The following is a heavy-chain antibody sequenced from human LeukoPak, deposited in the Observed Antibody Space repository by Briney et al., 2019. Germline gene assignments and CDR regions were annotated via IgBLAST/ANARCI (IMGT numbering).Heavy chain of an antibody. V-gene: IGHV3-21*04. Sequence: GGSLRLSCAASGFTFSSYSTNWVRQAPGKGLEWVSSISSSSSYIYYADSVKGRFTISRDNAKNSLYLQMNSLRAEDTAVYYCARAAMVRGVDYFDYWGQGTLVTVSS. CDR2: ISSSSSYI. J-gene: IGHJ4*02. D-gene: IGHD3-10*01. CDR3: ARAAMVRGVDYFDY. CDR1: GFTFSSYS.